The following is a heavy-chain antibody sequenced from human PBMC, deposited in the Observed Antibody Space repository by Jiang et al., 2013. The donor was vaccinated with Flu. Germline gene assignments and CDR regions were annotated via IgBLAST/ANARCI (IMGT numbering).Heavy chain of an antibody. CDR2: IIPILGIA. Sequence: SGAEVKKPGSSVKVSCKASGGTFSSYAISWVRQAPGQGLEWMGRIIPILGIANYAQKFQGRVTITADKSTSTAYMELSSLRSEDTAVYYCARAVGGGYNYRFRFDYWGQGTLVTVSS. D-gene: IGHD5-24*01. CDR1: GGTFSSYA. V-gene: IGHV1-69*04. J-gene: IGHJ4*02. CDR3: ARAVGGGYNYRFRFDY.